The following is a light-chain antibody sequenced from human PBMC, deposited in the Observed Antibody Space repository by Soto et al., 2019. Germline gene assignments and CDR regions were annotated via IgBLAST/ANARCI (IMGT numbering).Light chain of an antibody. J-gene: IGLJ1*01. CDR3: TSYTSSSTYV. CDR1: SSDGGGYNY. V-gene: IGLV2-14*01. CDR2: EVN. Sequence: QSALTQPASVSGSPGQSITISCTGTSSDGGGYNYVSWYQQHPGKAPKLMIYEVNNRPSGVSNRFSGSKSGNTASLTISGLQAEDEADYYCTSYTSSSTYVFGTGTKLTVL.